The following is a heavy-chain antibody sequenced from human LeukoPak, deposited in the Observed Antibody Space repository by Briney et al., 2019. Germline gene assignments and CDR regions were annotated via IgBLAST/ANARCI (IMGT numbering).Heavy chain of an antibody. CDR3: ARAFDP. CDR1: GFTFTRYS. V-gene: IGHV3-21*01. Sequence: GGSLRLSCAASGFTFTRYSMNWVRKAPGKGLEWVSSISGYSDYIFSADSVKGRFTISRDNAKNSLYLQMNSLRAEDTAVYYCARAFDPWGQGTLVTVSS. J-gene: IGHJ5*02. CDR2: ISGYSDYI.